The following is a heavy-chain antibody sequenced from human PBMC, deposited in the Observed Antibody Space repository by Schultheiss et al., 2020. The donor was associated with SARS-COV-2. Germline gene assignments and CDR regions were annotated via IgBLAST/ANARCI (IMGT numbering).Heavy chain of an antibody. CDR2: IRSKANSYAT. V-gene: IGHV3-73*01. J-gene: IGHJ4*02. Sequence: GGSLRLSCAASGFTFSSSWMHWVCQASGKGLEWVGRIRSKANSYATAYAASVKGRFTISRDDSTNTAYLQMNSLKTEDTAVYYCTSGAPGINDYWSQGTLVTVSS. CDR1: GFTFSSSW. D-gene: IGHD6-13*01. CDR3: TSGAPGINDY.